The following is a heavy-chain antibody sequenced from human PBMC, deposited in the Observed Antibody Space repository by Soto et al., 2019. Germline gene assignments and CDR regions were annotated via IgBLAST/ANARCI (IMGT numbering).Heavy chain of an antibody. Sequence: SETLSLTCTVSGGSISGYYWSWIRQPPGKGLEWIGYIYYSGGSTSYNPSLRSRLTISVDTSKNQFSLRLTSVTAADTAVYYCARGDTMVRGVIIDYFDYWGQGTLVTVSS. D-gene: IGHD3-10*01. CDR3: ARGDTMVRGVIIDYFDY. V-gene: IGHV4-59*01. CDR1: GGSISGYY. J-gene: IGHJ4*02. CDR2: IYYSGGST.